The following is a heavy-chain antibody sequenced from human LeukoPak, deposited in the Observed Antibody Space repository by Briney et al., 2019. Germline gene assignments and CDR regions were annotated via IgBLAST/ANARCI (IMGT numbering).Heavy chain of an antibody. V-gene: IGHV3-21*01. D-gene: IGHD6-19*01. CDR3: VRDKGAVAGSAIFDY. Sequence: GGSLGLSCAASGFTFRTYSMNWVRQAPGKGLEWVSGISSSSTYIFYADSVKGRFTISRDNAKDSLDLQMNSLRAEDTAVYYCVRDKGAVAGSAIFDYWGQGTLVIVSS. CDR1: GFTFRTYS. CDR2: ISSSSTYI. J-gene: IGHJ4*02.